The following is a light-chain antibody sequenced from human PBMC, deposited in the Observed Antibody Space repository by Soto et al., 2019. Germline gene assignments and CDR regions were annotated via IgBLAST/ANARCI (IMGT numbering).Light chain of an antibody. J-gene: IGKJ4*01. CDR1: QDISNY. V-gene: IGKV1-33*01. CDR3: QQYDKLP. CDR2: DAS. Sequence: DIQMTQSPSSLSASVGDRVTITCQASQDISNYLNWYQQKPGKDPKLLIYDASNLETGVPSRFSGSGSGTDFTFTISSLQPEDIATYYCQQYDKLPFGGGTKVEIK.